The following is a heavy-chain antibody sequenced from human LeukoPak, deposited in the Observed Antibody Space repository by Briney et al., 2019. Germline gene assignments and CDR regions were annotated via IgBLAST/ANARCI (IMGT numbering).Heavy chain of an antibody. Sequence: TLSLTCTVSGGSISSDGHSWSWIRQSPGKGLEWIAYISYIGSTFYSSSLKTRVTISMDRSKNQFSLTLRSVTAADTAVYYCARHGRWVGPAGYWGQGTLVTVSS. D-gene: IGHD4-23*01. CDR1: GGSISSDGHS. J-gene: IGHJ4*02. CDR2: ISYIGST. CDR3: ARHGRWVGPAGY. V-gene: IGHV4-30-2*06.